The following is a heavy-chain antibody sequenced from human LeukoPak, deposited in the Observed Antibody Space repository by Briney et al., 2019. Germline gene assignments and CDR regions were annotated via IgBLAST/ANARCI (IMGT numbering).Heavy chain of an antibody. D-gene: IGHD3-3*01. V-gene: IGHV4-4*09. CDR2: IYTSGST. CDR3: ARLRFLEYGMDV. J-gene: IGHJ6*04. Sequence: SETLSLTCTVSGGSISSYYWSWIRQPPGKGLEWIGYIYTSGSTNYNPSIKSRVTISVDTSKNQFSLKLSSVTAADTAVYYCARLRFLEYGMDVWGKGTTVTVSS. CDR1: GGSISSYY.